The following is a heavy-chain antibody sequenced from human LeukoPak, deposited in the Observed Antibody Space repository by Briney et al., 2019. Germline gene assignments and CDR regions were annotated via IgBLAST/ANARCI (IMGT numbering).Heavy chain of an antibody. D-gene: IGHD4-11*01. CDR3: TKRTGVTGLHFDH. V-gene: IGHV3-23*01. J-gene: IGHJ4*02. CDR1: GFTFSDYA. Sequence: PGGSLRLSCAASGFTFSDYALGWVRQAPGRGLEWVSAINEGGDGADYADSVKGQFTISRDNSKNTVYLEMNSLRAEDTAVYYCTKRTGVTGLHFDHWGQGTLVTVSS. CDR2: INEGGDGA.